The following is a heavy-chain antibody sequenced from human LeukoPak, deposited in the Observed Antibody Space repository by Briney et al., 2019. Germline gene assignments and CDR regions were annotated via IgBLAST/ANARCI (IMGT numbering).Heavy chain of an antibody. CDR3: AKDGAARLLSWFDP. CDR1: GFTFSSYG. CDR2: IRYDGSNK. J-gene: IGHJ5*02. D-gene: IGHD6-6*01. Sequence: GGSLRLSCAASGFTFSSYGMHWVRQAPGKGLEWVAFIRYDGSNKYYADSVKGRFTISRDNSKNTLYLQMNSLRAEDTAVYYCAKDGAARLLSWFDPWGQGTLVTVSS. V-gene: IGHV3-30*02.